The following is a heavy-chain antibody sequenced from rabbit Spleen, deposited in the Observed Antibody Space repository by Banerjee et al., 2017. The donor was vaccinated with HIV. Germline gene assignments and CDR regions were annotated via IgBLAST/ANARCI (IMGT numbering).Heavy chain of an antibody. CDR3: ARDSGSSFSSYGMDL. D-gene: IGHD8-1*01. J-gene: IGHJ6*01. CDR2: IDPIFGGT. V-gene: IGHV1S47*01. CDR1: GFDFSRYG. Sequence: QEQLVESGGGLVQPGGSLTLSCKASGFDFSRYGVSWVRQAPGKGLEWIGYIDPIFGGTYYASWVNGRFSISRENTQNTLYLQLNSLTAADTATYFCARDSGSSFSSYGMDLWGPGTLVTVS.